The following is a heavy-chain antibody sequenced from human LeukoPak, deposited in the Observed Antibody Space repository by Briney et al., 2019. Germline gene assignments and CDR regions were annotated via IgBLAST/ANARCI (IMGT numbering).Heavy chain of an antibody. Sequence: GGSLRLSCAASGFNFNDYAMHWVRQVPGKGLEWVSGISWNRNTIGYADSVRGRFTISRDNAKNSLYLQMNSLRAEDTALYYCAKDIPIVGADYGMDVWGQGTTVTVSS. CDR1: GFNFNDYA. V-gene: IGHV3-9*01. CDR2: ISWNRNTI. D-gene: IGHD1-26*01. CDR3: AKDIPIVGADYGMDV. J-gene: IGHJ6*02.